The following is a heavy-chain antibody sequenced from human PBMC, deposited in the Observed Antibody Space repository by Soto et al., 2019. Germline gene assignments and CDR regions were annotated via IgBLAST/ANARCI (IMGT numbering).Heavy chain of an antibody. CDR2: IYYSGST. Sequence: PSETLSLTCTVSGGSMSSGGYYWSWIRQHPGKGLEWIGYIYYSGSTYYNPSLKSRVTISVDTSKNQFSLKLSSVTAADTAVYYCARGAKEVARRTTGLFDYWGQGTLVTVSS. CDR3: ARGAKEVARRTTGLFDY. V-gene: IGHV4-31*03. D-gene: IGHD2-15*01. CDR1: GGSMSSGGYY. J-gene: IGHJ4*02.